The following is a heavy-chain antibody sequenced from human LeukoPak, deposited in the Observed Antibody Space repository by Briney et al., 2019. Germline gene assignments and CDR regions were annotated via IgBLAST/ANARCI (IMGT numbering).Heavy chain of an antibody. CDR3: ARLVGGTVDY. Sequence: KVSCKASGGIFSSYAISWVRQMPGKGLEWMGRIDPSDSYTNYSPSFQGHVTISADKSISTAYLQCSSLKASDTAMYYCARLVGGTVDYWGQGTLVTVSS. D-gene: IGHD1-26*01. V-gene: IGHV5-10-1*01. J-gene: IGHJ4*02. CDR1: GGIFSSYA. CDR2: IDPSDSYT.